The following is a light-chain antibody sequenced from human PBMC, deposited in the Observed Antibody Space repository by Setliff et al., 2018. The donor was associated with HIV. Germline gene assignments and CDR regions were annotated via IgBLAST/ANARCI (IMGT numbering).Light chain of an antibody. CDR3: MSYTSSSTLV. V-gene: IGLV2-14*01. CDR2: EVS. CDR1: SSDVGGYNY. Sequence: SALTQPASVSGSPGQSITISCTGTSSDVGGYNYVSWYQQHPGKVPKLMIYEVSNRSSGVSTRFSGSKSGNTASLTISGLQAEDEAYYYCMSYTSSSTLVFGTGTKVTVL. J-gene: IGLJ1*01.